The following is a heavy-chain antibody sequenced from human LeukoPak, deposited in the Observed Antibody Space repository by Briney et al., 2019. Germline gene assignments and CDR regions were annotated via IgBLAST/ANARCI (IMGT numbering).Heavy chain of an antibody. V-gene: IGHV3-48*01. CDR1: GFTFSTYN. D-gene: IGHD1-26*01. Sequence: GGSLRLSCAASGFTFSTYNMLWARQTPGKGLEWLFYINSGGSAEHYADSVKDRFTFSRDNAKNSLYLQMNSLRVEDTGIYYCARVGSRGDWFDYWGQGTRVTVSS. CDR3: ARVGSRGDWFDY. J-gene: IGHJ5*01. CDR2: INSGGSAE.